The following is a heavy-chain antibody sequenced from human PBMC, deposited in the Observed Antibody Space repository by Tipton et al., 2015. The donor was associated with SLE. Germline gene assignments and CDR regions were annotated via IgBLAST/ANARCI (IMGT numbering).Heavy chain of an antibody. D-gene: IGHD7-27*01. Sequence: LRLSCAVYGGSFSGYYWSWIRQPPGKGLEWIGEINHSGSTNYNPSLKSRVTISVDTSRNQFSLKLSSVTAADTAVYYCARDVPSLLTGGRWDAFDIWGQGTVVTVSS. CDR3: ARDVPSLLTGGRWDAFDI. V-gene: IGHV4-34*01. CDR1: GGSFSGYY. CDR2: INHSGST. J-gene: IGHJ3*02.